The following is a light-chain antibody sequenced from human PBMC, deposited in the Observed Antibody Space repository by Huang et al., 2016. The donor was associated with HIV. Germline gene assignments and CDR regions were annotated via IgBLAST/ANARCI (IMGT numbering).Light chain of an antibody. CDR2: AAS. Sequence: IQLTQSPSSLSLLIGDRVTITCRASQDISNYLAWDQQKPRQPPKVLSYAASGLPGVVPSRFSGSGSGRNFTLNINNLQPEDFGTYYCQQLNSYPITFGQGTRLEIK. CDR3: QQLNSYPIT. V-gene: IGKV1-9*01. CDR1: QDISNY. J-gene: IGKJ5*01.